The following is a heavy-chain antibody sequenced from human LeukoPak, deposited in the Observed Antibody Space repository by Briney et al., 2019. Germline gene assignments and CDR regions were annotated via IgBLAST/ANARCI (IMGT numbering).Heavy chain of an antibody. J-gene: IGHJ5*02. CDR2: ISETSSHT. V-gene: IGHV3-23*01. Sequence: GGSLRLSCAASGFTFSSNAMTWVRQAPGQGLEWVSSISETSSHTFYADSVKSRFTISRDNTKNTLFLQMNSLRVEDTAMYYCAKDFSSSWQFDPWGQGTLVTVSS. CDR3: AKDFSSSWQFDP. CDR1: GFTFSSNA. D-gene: IGHD6-13*01.